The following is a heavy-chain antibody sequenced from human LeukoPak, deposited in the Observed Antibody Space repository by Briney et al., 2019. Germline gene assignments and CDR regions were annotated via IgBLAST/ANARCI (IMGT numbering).Heavy chain of an antibody. CDR1: GYSFTSYW. J-gene: IGHJ4*02. CDR3: AREIAGAQGGYPFDY. V-gene: IGHV5-51*01. Sequence: GESLKISCKGSGYSFTSYWIGWVRQMPGKGLEWMGIIYPGDSDTRYSPSFQGQVTISADKSISTAYLQWSSLKASDTAMYYCAREIAGAQGGYPFDYWGQGTLVTVSS. D-gene: IGHD5-12*01. CDR2: IYPGDSDT.